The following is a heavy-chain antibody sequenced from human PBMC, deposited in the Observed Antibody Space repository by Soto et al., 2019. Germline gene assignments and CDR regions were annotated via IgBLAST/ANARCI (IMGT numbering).Heavy chain of an antibody. V-gene: IGHV1-46*01. CDR3: ARGFSSGWPFGY. D-gene: IGHD6-19*01. CDR2: INPSGGST. J-gene: IGHJ4*02. Sequence: QVQLVQSGAEVKKPGASVKVSCKASGYTFTNYYMHWVRQAPGQGLEWMGIINPSGGSTTYAQKXXSXRHMARETSTSTVYMELSSLRSGETAVYYCARGFSSGWPFGYWGQGTPVTVSS. CDR1: GYTFTNYY.